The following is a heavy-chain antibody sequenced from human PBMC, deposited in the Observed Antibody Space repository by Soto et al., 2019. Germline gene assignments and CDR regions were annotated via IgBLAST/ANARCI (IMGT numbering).Heavy chain of an antibody. CDR3: ARARSSSWYYFDL. D-gene: IGHD6-13*01. Sequence: QVQLVQSGAEVKKPGSSVKVSCKASGGTFSNYAISWVRQAPGQGLEWMGGIIPIFGTAEYAQKFQGRVTITADESTSTASSTAYMDLSSLRSEDTAFYSCARARSSSWYYFDLWGQGTLVTVSS. J-gene: IGHJ4*02. V-gene: IGHV1-69*12. CDR2: IIPIFGTA. CDR1: GGTFSNYA.